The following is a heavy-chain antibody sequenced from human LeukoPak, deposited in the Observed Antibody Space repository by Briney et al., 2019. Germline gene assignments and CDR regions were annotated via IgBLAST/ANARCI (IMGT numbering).Heavy chain of an antibody. CDR1: GFTFSSYA. Sequence: PGGSLRLSCAASGFTFSSYAMYWVRQAPGKGLEWVAVISYDGSDKFYADSVKGRFTISRDSSKNTLYLQMNSLRAEDTAVYYCAKVGTSSLRDWFDPWGQGTLVTVSS. CDR3: AKVGTSSLRDWFDP. CDR2: ISYDGSDK. D-gene: IGHD2-8*01. J-gene: IGHJ5*02. V-gene: IGHV3-30*04.